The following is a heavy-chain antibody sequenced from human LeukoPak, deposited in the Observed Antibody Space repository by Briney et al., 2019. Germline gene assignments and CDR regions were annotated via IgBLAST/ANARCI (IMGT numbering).Heavy chain of an antibody. V-gene: IGHV4-30-2*01. CDR1: GGSISSGGYS. CDR3: ARVVGVRGYDYGMDV. CDR2: IYHSGST. Sequence: SQTLSLTCAVSGGSISSGGYSWSWIRQPPGKGLEWIGYIYHSGSTYYNPSLKSRVTISVDRSKNQSSLKLSSVTAADTAVYYCARVVGVRGYDYGMDVWGQGTTVTVSS. J-gene: IGHJ6*02. D-gene: IGHD3-10*01.